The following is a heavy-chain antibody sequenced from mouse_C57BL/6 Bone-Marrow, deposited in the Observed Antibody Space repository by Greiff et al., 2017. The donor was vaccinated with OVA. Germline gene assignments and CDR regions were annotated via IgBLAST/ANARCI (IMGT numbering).Heavy chain of an antibody. CDR2: IYPGGGYT. J-gene: IGHJ4*01. CDR1: GYTFTNYW. V-gene: IGHV1-63*01. D-gene: IGHD2-3*01. Sequence: QVQLQQSGAELVRPGTSVNMSCKASGYTFTNYWIGWAKQRPGHGLEWIGDIYPGGGYTNYNEKFKGKATLTADKSSSTAYMQFSSLTSEDSAIYYCARRGVYDGYLYYAMDYWGQGTSVTVSS. CDR3: ARRGVYDGYLYYAMDY.